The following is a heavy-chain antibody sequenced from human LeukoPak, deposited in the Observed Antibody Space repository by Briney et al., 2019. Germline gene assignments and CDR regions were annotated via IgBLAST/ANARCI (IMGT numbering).Heavy chain of an antibody. CDR1: GFTFSDYY. J-gene: IGHJ6*02. V-gene: IGHV3-11*01. Sequence: PGGSLRLSCAASGFTFSDYYTTWIRQAPGKGLEWLSYISNSGSIMYYADSVKGRFTISRDNAKNSLYLQMYSLRAEDTAVYYCTRDYFASGTFHYGMDVWGQGTTVTVSS. CDR2: ISNSGSIM. CDR3: TRDYFASGTFHYGMDV. D-gene: IGHD3-10*01.